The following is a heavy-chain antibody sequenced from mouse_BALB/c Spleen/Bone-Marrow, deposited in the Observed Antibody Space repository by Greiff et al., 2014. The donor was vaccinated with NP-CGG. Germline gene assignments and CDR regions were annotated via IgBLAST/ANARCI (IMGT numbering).Heavy chain of an antibody. D-gene: IGHD1-1*01. CDR3: ASPLRFYAMDY. CDR1: GYTFSSYW. Sequence: VQLVESGAELMKPGASVKISCRATGYTFSSYWIDWVKQRPGHGLEWIGEILPGNNSTNYSEKFKGKATFTADTSSNTAYLQLSSLTSEDSAVYYCASPLRFYAMDYWGQGTSVTVSS. CDR2: ILPGNNST. V-gene: IGHV1-9*01. J-gene: IGHJ4*01.